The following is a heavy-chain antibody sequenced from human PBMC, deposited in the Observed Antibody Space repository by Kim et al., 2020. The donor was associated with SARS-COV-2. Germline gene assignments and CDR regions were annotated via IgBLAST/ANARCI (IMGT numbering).Heavy chain of an antibody. J-gene: IGHJ4*02. CDR1: TFTFENYL. CDR2: ISGSGGTI. D-gene: IGHD3-22*01. CDR3: FADNEGDPSGYTT. Sequence: GGSLRLSCAASTFTFENYLMTWVCQAPGKGLEWIAVISGSGGTIYYADSVKGRFSVSRDNSMRTLFLQMNSLRAEDTAIYYCFADNEGDPSGYTTWGQGTLVTVSS. V-gene: IGHV3-23*01.